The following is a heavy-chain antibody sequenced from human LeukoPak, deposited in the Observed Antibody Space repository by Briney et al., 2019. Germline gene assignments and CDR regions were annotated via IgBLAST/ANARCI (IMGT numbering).Heavy chain of an antibody. V-gene: IGHV4-39*01. CDR1: GGSISSSSYY. Sequence: SETLSLTCTVSGGSISSSSYYWGWIRQPPGKGLEWIGSIYYSGSTYYNPSLKSRVTISVDTSKNQFSLKLSSVTAADTAVYYCARHRTNIAARPGWFDPWGQGTLVTVSS. J-gene: IGHJ5*02. CDR3: ARHRTNIAARPGWFDP. CDR2: IYYSGST. D-gene: IGHD6-6*01.